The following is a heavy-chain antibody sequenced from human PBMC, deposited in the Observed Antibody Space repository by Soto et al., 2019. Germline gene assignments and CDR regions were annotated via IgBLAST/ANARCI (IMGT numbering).Heavy chain of an antibody. J-gene: IGHJ3*02. D-gene: IGHD3-22*01. CDR1: GFTFSSYI. CDR2: ISSSSSYI. CDR3: ARPASSGYAHDAFDI. V-gene: IGHV3-21*01. Sequence: GGSLRLSCAASGFTFSSYIMNWVRQAPGKGLEWVSSISSSSSYIYYADSVKGRFTISRDNAKNSLYLQMNSLRAEDTAVYYCARPASSGYAHDAFDIWGQGTMVTVSS.